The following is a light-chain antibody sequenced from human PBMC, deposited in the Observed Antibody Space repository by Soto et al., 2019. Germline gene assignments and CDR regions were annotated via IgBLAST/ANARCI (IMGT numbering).Light chain of an antibody. CDR2: DAS. CDR3: QQRSNQAWT. V-gene: IGKV3-11*01. J-gene: IGKJ1*01. Sequence: EIVLTQSPATLSLSPGERATLSCRASQSVSSYLAWYQQKPGQAPRLLIYDASNRATGIPARFSGSGSGTDFTLTISSLEPEDFAVYYCQQRSNQAWTFGQGTKVDIK. CDR1: QSVSSY.